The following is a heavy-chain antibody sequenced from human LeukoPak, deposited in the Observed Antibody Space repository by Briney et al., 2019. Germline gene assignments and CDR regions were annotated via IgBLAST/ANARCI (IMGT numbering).Heavy chain of an antibody. CDR2: TSSSDAGT. D-gene: IGHD5-24*01. V-gene: IGHV3-23*01. CDR3: AKDDGWVQYAN. Sequence: PGGSLRLSCAASGFTLSTYAMSWVRQTPGKGLEWVAATSSSDAGTYYADSVKGRFTISRDNSKNTLYLQMNSLRVEDTAVYYCAKDDGWVQYANWGQGTLVTVSS. J-gene: IGHJ4*02. CDR1: GFTLSTYA.